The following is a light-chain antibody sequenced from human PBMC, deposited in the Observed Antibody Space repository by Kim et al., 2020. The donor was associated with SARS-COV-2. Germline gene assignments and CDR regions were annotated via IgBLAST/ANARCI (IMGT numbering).Light chain of an antibody. J-gene: IGKJ1*01. CDR1: QSVSTN. CDR3: QQYSNFRT. V-gene: IGKV3-15*01. Sequence: EIVMTQSPPTLSVSPGERATLSCRASQSVSTNLVWYQQKPGQAPRLLIYGASTRATGIPARFSGSGSGTEFTLTISSLQSEDFAVYYCQQYSNFRTFGQGTKVDI. CDR2: GAS.